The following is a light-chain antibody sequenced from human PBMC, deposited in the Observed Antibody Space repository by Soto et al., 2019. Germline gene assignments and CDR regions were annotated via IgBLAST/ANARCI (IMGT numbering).Light chain of an antibody. V-gene: IGKV1-9*01. CDR3: QQLNGYFAIP. Sequence: DIQLTQSPSFLYASVGERVTITCRASQGISTYLAWYQQRPGKAPKLLIYDASTLQSGVPSRFSGSRSGKEFTLTISGLQPEDFATYYCQQLNGYFAIPFGGGTKL. CDR2: DAS. CDR1: QGISTY. J-gene: IGKJ4*01.